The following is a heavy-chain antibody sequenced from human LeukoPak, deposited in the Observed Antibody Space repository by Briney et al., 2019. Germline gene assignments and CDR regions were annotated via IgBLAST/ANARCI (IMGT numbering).Heavy chain of an antibody. V-gene: IGHV3-30*02. D-gene: IGHD2/OR15-2a*01. CDR3: VTFMFDY. CDR1: GFDFKNYG. Sequence: PGGSLRLSCAASGFDFKNYGMHWVRQAPGKGLEGVAFIRYDGSNKYYADSVKGRFTISRDNSKNTLYLQMNGLRAEDTAVCYCVTFMFDYWGQGTLVTVSS. CDR2: IRYDGSNK. J-gene: IGHJ4*02.